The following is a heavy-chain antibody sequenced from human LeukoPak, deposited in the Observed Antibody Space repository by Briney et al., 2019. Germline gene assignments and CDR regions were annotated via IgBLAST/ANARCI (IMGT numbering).Heavy chain of an antibody. D-gene: IGHD6-13*01. J-gene: IGHJ3*02. CDR1: GYTFTNYG. CDR2: ISAYNGNT. V-gene: IGHV1-18*01. Sequence: SVKVSCKTSGYTFTNYGISWVRQAPGLGLEWMGWISAYNGNTNYAQKVQGRVTMTTDTSTGTAYMELRSLRFDDTAVYYCARDQSVRLLQTSSTYFKHVFAIWGQGSMVTVSS. CDR3: ARDQSVRLLQTSSTYFKHVFAI.